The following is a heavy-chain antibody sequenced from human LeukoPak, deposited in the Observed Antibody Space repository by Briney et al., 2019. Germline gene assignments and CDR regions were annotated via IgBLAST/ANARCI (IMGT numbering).Heavy chain of an antibody. CDR2: INSDGSST. CDR1: GFTFSSYW. D-gene: IGHD1-1*01. V-gene: IGHV3-74*01. Sequence: GGSLRLSCAASGFTFSSYWMHWVRQAPGKGLVWFSRINSDGSSTSYADSVKGRFTISRDNAKNTLYLQMNSLRAEDTAVYYCARVGTAHVPYAIDYWGQGTLVTVSS. J-gene: IGHJ4*02. CDR3: ARVGTAHVPYAIDY.